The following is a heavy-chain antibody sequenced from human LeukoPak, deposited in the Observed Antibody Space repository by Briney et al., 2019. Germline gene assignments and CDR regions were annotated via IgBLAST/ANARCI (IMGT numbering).Heavy chain of an antibody. CDR1: GFTFSSYS. CDR2: IYYSGST. CDR3: ARTNRYYYYMDV. J-gene: IGHJ6*03. Sequence: PGGSLRLSCAASGFTFSSYSMNWVRQAPGKGLEWIGSIYYSGSTYYNPSPKSRVTISVDTSKNQFSLKLSSVTAADTAVYYCARTNRYYYYMDVWGKGTTVTVSS. V-gene: IGHV4-39*07.